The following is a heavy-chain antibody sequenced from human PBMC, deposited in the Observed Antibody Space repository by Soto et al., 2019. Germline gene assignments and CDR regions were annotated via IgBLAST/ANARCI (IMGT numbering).Heavy chain of an antibody. CDR2: IYYSGST. D-gene: IGHD2-2*01. V-gene: IGHV4-31*03. Sequence: SETLSLTCTVSGGSISSGGYYWSWIRQHPGKGLEWIGYIYYSGSTYYNPSLKSRVTISVDTSKNQFSLKLGSVTAADTAVYYCARGRGCSSTSPCMDVWGKGTTVTVSS. J-gene: IGHJ6*03. CDR1: GGSISSGGYY. CDR3: ARGRGCSSTSPCMDV.